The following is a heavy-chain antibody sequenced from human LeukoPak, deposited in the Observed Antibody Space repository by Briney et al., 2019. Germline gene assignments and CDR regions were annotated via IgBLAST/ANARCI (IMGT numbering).Heavy chain of an antibody. J-gene: IGHJ6*02. CDR1: GSTFSSYW. V-gene: IGHV3-7*03. CDR3: ARYSGSYEVNYYYYYGMDV. Sequence: GGSLRLSCAASGSTFSSYWMTWVRQVPGKGLEWVANMKQDGSERYYVDSVKGRFTISRDNAKNSLYLQMNSLRAEDTAVYYCARYSGSYEVNYYYYYGMDVWGQGTTVTVSS. CDR2: MKQDGSER. D-gene: IGHD1-26*01.